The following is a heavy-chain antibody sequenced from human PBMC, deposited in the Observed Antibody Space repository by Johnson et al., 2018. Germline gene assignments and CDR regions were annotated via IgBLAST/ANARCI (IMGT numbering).Heavy chain of an antibody. V-gene: IGHV3-20*01. Sequence: VQLVESGGGVVRPGGSLRLSCAASGFIFDDYGMSWVRQVPGKGLEWVSGIKGNGGSTGYAASVKGRFTISRDNAKNSLYLQMNRPRAEDTALYHCARADNWNAGYYGMDVWGQGTTVTVSS. CDR3: ARADNWNAGYYGMDV. D-gene: IGHD1-20*01. CDR1: GFIFDDYG. CDR2: IKGNGGST. J-gene: IGHJ6*02.